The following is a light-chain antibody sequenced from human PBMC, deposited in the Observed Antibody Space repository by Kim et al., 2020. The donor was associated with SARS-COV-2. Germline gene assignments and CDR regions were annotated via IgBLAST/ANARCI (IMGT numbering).Light chain of an antibody. CDR1: SSDVGGYKY. CDR3: SSYIRGSTNYV. Sequence: QSITISCTGTSSDVGGYKYVSWYQQRPGKAPKLVIYEVDNRPSGVSIRFSGSKSGNTASLTISGLQAEDEADYYCSSYIRGSTNYVFGTGTKVTVL. J-gene: IGLJ1*01. V-gene: IGLV2-14*01. CDR2: EVD.